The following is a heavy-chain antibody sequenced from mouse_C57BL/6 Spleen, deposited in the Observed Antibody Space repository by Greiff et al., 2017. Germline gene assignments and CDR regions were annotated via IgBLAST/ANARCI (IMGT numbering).Heavy chain of an antibody. V-gene: IGHV1-63*01. CDR2: IYPGGGYT. CDR1: GYTFTNYW. CDR3: ARADYDYWYFDV. Sequence: QVHVKQSGAELVRPGTSVKMSCKASGYTFTNYWIGWAKQRPGHGLEWIGDIYPGGGYTNYNEKFKGKATPTADKSSSTAYMQFSSLTSEDSAIYYCARADYDYWYFDVWGTGTTVTVSS. D-gene: IGHD2-4*01. J-gene: IGHJ1*03.